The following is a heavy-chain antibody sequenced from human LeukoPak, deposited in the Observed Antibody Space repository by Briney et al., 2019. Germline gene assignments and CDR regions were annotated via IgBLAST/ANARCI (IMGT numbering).Heavy chain of an antibody. CDR2: ISVYNGNT. D-gene: IGHD4-23*01. CDR3: ARGSKATVVNPVDY. CDR1: GYTFTNFG. V-gene: IGHV1-18*01. Sequence: ASVTVSCKTSGYTFTNFGICWVRQAPRQGLEGMGWISVYNGNTNYAQNLQGRVTMTTDTSTSTAYMELRSLRSDDTAVYCCARGSKATVVNPVDYWGQGTLVTVPS. J-gene: IGHJ4*02.